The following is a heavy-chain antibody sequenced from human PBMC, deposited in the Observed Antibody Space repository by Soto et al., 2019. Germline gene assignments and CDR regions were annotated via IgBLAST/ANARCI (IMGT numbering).Heavy chain of an antibody. CDR3: AREAGPDYDSSGYYLPNVDD. D-gene: IGHD3-22*01. V-gene: IGHV4-4*02. CDR2: IYHSGST. Sequence: SERLSLTCAVSGGTIRSSNWWSWVRQPPGKGLEWIGEIYHSGSTNYSPSLKSRVTISVDKSKNQFSLKLRSVTAADTAVYYCAREAGPDYDSSGYYLPNVDDWGQGTLVNV. CDR1: GGTIRSSNW. J-gene: IGHJ4*02.